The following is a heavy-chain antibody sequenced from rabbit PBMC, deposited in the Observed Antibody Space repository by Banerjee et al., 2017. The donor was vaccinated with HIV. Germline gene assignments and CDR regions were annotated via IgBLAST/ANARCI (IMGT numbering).Heavy chain of an antibody. CDR2: INTSSGNT. CDR1: GFDFSSNA. J-gene: IGHJ4*01. V-gene: IGHV1S45*01. D-gene: IGHD4-1*01. CDR3: ARDLAGVIGWNFGL. Sequence: QEQLQESGGGLFQPGGSLTLTCKASGFDFSSNAMCWVRQAPGKGLEWIACINTSSGNTVYASWAKGRFTISKTSSTTVTLQMTSLTAADTATYFCARDLAGVIGWNFGLWGPGTLVTVS.